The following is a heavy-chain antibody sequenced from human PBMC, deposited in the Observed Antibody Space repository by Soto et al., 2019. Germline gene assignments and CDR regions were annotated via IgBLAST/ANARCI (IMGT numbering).Heavy chain of an antibody. D-gene: IGHD2-15*01. CDR1: GGSISSYY. CDR3: ARDSGGYYFDY. J-gene: IGHJ4*02. V-gene: IGHV4-59*01. CDR2: IYYSGST. Sequence: PSETLSLTXTVSGGSISSYYWSWIRQPPGKGLEWIGYIYYSGSTNYNPSLKSRVTISVDTSKNQFSLKLSSVTAADTAVYYCARDSGGYYFDYWGQGTLVTVSS.